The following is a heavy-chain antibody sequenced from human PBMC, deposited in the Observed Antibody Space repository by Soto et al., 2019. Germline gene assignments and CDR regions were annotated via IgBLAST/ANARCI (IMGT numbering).Heavy chain of an antibody. Sequence: QVQLQQWGAGPLRPLETLSLTCGVSGGSFSGYYWSWIRQSPGKGLEWIGEINDRGSINYNPALKSRVSISVDTSKNQYSLKLRSVTAADTAVYYCARDSHDILTGPPWVWYFDLWGRGTLVTVSS. CDR3: ARDSHDILTGPPWVWYFDL. J-gene: IGHJ2*01. V-gene: IGHV4-34*01. CDR1: GGSFSGYY. CDR2: INDRGSI. D-gene: IGHD3-9*01.